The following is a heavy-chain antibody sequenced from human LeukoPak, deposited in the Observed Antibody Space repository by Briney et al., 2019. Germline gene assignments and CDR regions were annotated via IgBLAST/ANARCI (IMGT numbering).Heavy chain of an antibody. CDR3: ARHYTVTWYFDF. D-gene: IGHD4-17*01. CDR2: IGPYDSNT. V-gene: IGHV5-10-1*01. Sequence: GESLKISCKGSGYSFTSYWISWVRQMPGKGLEWMGRIGPYDSNTNYSPSFHGHVTISADKSISTSYLQWSGLVASDTAVYYCARHYTVTWYFDFWGRGTLVTVSA. J-gene: IGHJ2*01. CDR1: GYSFTSYW.